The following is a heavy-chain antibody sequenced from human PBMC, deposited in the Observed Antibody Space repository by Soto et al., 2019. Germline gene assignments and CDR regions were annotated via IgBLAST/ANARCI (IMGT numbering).Heavy chain of an antibody. D-gene: IGHD2-15*01. Sequence: QITLRESGPTLVKPTQTLTLTCTFSGFSLSTSGLGVGWIRQPPGKALEWLVLIYWDDDKRYSPSLRSRLTITKDTSKNQVVLTMTNMDPVDTATYYCTHRPNYFPGGSCYSSWGQGILVTVSS. J-gene: IGHJ5*02. CDR2: IYWDDDK. CDR1: GFSLSTSGLG. V-gene: IGHV2-5*02. CDR3: THRPNYFPGGSCYSS.